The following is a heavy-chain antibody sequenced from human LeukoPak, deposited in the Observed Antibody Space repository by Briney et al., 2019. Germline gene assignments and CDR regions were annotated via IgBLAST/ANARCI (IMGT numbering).Heavy chain of an antibody. CDR2: MNPNSGHT. J-gene: IGHJ1*01. Sequence: VASGKVSCKASGSTFTSYDINWVRQATGQGLEWMGWMNPNSGHTGYAQKFQGRVTMTRNTSVSTAYMELSSLTSEDTAVYYCTRNTAGARYFQRWGQGTLVTVSS. CDR1: GSTFTSYD. V-gene: IGHV1-8*01. D-gene: IGHD5-18*01. CDR3: TRNTAGARYFQR.